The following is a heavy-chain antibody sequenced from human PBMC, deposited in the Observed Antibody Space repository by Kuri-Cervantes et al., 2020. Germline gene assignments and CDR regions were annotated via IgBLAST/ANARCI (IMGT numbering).Heavy chain of an antibody. V-gene: IGHV3-13*01. CDR1: GFTFSSYD. CDR2: IGTAGDT. CDR3: ARVFRSYGFDI. D-gene: IGHD3-10*01. J-gene: IGHJ3*02. Sequence: GESLKISCAASGFTFSSYDMHWVRQATGKGLEWVSAIGTAGDTYYPGSVKGRFTISRENAKNSLYPQMNSLRAGDTAVYYCARVFRSYGFDIWGQGTMVTVSS.